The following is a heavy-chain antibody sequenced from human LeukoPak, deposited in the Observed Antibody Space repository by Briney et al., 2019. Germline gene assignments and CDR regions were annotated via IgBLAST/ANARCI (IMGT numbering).Heavy chain of an antibody. Sequence: ASVKVSCKTSGYTFTTYGITWVRQAPGQGLEWMGWISAYNGNTNYAQKLQGRVTMTTDTSTSTAYMELRSLRSDDTAVYYCARALVDGYKELGYWGQGTLVTVS. CDR2: ISAYNGNT. CDR1: GYTFTTYG. V-gene: IGHV1-18*01. CDR3: ARALVDGYKELGY. J-gene: IGHJ4*02. D-gene: IGHD5-24*01.